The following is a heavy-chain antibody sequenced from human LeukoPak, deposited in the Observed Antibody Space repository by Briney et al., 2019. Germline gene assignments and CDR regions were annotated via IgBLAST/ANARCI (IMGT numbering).Heavy chain of an antibody. CDR2: LGRSGDA. CDR3: AKEGALIAGCAFDM. D-gene: IGHD2-21*01. CDR1: GFSFSSQT. J-gene: IGHJ3*02. Sequence: GGSLRPSCTTSGFSFSSQTMTWVRQAPGKGLEWVSVLGRSGDAHYADSVGGRFTISRDISKSTLFLQMNSLRAEDTALYYCAKEGALIAGCAFDMWGRGTMVTVSS. V-gene: IGHV3-23*01.